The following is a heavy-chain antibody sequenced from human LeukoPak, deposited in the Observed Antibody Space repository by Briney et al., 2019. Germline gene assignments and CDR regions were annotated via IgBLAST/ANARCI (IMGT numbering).Heavy chain of an antibody. D-gene: IGHD3-22*01. CDR2: IYYSGST. CDR1: GGSIRSSSYY. J-gene: IGHJ4*02. V-gene: IGHV4-39*01. CDR3: AISTYYYDSSGIF. Sequence: PSETLSLTCTVSGGSIRSSSYYWAWIRQPPGKGLEWIGNIYYSGSTYYNPSLKSRVTISVGTSKNQFSLKLSSVTAADTAVYFCAISTYYYDSSGIFWGQGTLVTVSS.